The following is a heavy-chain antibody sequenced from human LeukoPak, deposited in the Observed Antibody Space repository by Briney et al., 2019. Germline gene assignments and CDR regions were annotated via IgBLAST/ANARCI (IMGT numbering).Heavy chain of an antibody. D-gene: IGHD1-26*01. V-gene: IGHV4-59*08. Sequence: SETLSLTCTVSGGSISNYYWSWVRQPPGEGLGWDGYIYYSGITNYNPTLNSRVTISADTSKNQFSLKLSSVTAADTAVYYCARHARSCGSYCSSDNWFDPWGQGTLVTVSS. CDR3: ARHARSCGSYCSSDNWFDP. CDR2: IYYSGIT. CDR1: GGSISNYY. J-gene: IGHJ5*02.